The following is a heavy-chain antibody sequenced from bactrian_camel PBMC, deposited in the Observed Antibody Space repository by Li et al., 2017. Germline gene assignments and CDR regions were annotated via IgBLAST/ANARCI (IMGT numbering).Heavy chain of an antibody. J-gene: IGHJ4*01. CDR3: AAEGALNGGICYGNPNY. V-gene: IGHV3S53*01. Sequence: HVQLVESGGGSVQSGGSLRLTCTASGYASAIKCWGWFRLAPGKEREGVATISFGGGITDYADSVKDRFTISRDNRKNTVFLQMDSLETEDTAVYYCAAEGALNGGICYGNPNYWGQGTQVTVS. CDR2: ISFGGGIT. CDR1: GYASAIKC. D-gene: IGHD5*01.